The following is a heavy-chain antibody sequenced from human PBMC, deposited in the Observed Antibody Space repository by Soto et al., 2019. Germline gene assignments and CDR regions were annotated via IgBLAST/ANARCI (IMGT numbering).Heavy chain of an antibody. CDR1: GFTFSNAW. V-gene: IGHV3-15*01. Sequence: GGSLRLSCAASGFTFSNAWMSWVRQAPGKGLEWVGRIKSKTDGGTTDYAAPVKGRFTISRDDSKNTLYLQMNSLKTEDTAVYYGSGSYYYYGMDVWGQGTTVTVSS. CDR3: SGSYYYYGMDV. D-gene: IGHD1-26*01. CDR2: IKSKTDGGTT. J-gene: IGHJ6*02.